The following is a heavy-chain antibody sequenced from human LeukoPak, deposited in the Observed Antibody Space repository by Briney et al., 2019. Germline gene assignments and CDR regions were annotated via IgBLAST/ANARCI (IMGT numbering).Heavy chain of an antibody. CDR2: MNPNSGNT. J-gene: IGHJ4*02. D-gene: IGHD3-22*01. Sequence: PMASVKVSCKASGYSFINYDVNWVRQATGQGLEWMGWMNPNSGNTGYAQKFQGRVTMTRNTSINTAYIELSSLRSDDTAVYFCARAQGSTYDDSGSPSIVYYFDFWGQGTLVTVSS. V-gene: IGHV1-8*01. CDR1: GYSFINYD. CDR3: ARAQGSTYDDSGSPSIVYYFDF.